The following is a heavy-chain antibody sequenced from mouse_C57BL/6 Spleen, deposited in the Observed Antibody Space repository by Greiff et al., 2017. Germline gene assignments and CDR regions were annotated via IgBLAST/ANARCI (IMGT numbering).Heavy chain of an antibody. D-gene: IGHD2-4*01. CDR2: ISSGSSTI. CDR3: ARHYYDYDDAMDY. J-gene: IGHJ4*01. CDR1: GFTFSDYG. V-gene: IGHV5-17*01. Sequence: EVQRVESGGGLVKPGGSLKLSCAASGFTFSDYGMHWVRQAPEKGLEWVAYISSGSSTIYYADTVKGRFTISRDNAKNTLFLQMTSLRSEDTAMYYCARHYYDYDDAMDYWGQGTSVTVSS.